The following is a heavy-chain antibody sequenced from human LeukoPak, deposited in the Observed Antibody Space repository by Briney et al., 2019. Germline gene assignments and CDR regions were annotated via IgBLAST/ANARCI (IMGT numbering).Heavy chain of an antibody. CDR2: TNEDESAK. CDR3: ARGVNRAYDI. D-gene: IGHD2-8*01. CDR1: GFIFRNSW. Sequence: GESLRLSCAASGFIFRNSWMAWVRQAPGKGLEWVALTNEDESAKYYVDSVKGRFTTSRDNAKNSLFLQMNSLRDEDTAMYYCARGVNRAYDIWGHGTMVTVSS. V-gene: IGHV3-7*01. J-gene: IGHJ3*02.